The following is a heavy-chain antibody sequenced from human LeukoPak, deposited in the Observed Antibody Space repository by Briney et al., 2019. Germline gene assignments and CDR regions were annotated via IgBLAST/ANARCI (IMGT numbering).Heavy chain of an antibody. CDR1: GGSISSYY. CDR3: ARTSGWRAFDY. Sequence: PSETLSLTCTVSGGSISSYYWSWIRQPPGKGLEWIGYIYYSGSTNYNPSLKSRVTISVDTSKNQFSLKLSSVTAADTAVYYCARTSGWRAFDYWGQGTLVTVSS. V-gene: IGHV4-59*01. D-gene: IGHD6-19*01. J-gene: IGHJ4*02. CDR2: IYYSGST.